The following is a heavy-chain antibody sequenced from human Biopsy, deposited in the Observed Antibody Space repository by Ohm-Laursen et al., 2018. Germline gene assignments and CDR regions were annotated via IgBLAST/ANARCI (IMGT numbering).Heavy chain of an antibody. CDR2: ISYTGYT. J-gene: IGHJ4*02. V-gene: IGHV4-59*11. D-gene: IGHD4-23*01. CDR1: GGSFTGHY. Sequence: TLSLTCTVSGGSFTGHYWSWIRQPPGKGLEWIGHISYTGYTSYNASLKSRVTIPVDTSWDHFSLRFSSLTASYSAVYYCARGSNDFGGLYFPRWGQGTLLTVSS. CDR3: ARGSNDFGGLYFPR.